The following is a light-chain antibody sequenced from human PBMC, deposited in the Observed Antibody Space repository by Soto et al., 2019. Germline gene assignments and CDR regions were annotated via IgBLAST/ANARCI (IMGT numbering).Light chain of an antibody. CDR2: GAS. J-gene: IGKJ1*01. CDR3: QQYNNWPQT. V-gene: IGKV3D-15*01. Sequence: MTQSPSTLSGSVGDRVTITCRASQSVSSNLAWYSQKPGQAPRLLIYGASTRATAIPARFSGSGSGTDFTLTTSGLQSEDFAVYYCQQYNNWPQTFGQGTKVDIK. CDR1: QSVSSN.